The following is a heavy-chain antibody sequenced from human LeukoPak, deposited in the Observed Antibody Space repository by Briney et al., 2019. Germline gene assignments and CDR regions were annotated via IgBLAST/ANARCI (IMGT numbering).Heavy chain of an antibody. J-gene: IGHJ6*03. V-gene: IGHV4-34*01. D-gene: IGHD5-12*01. CDR2: INHSGST. CDR1: GGSFSGYY. CDR3: ARAGIVATIDYYYYYMDV. Sequence: SETLSLTCAVYGGSFSGYYWSWIRQPPGKGLEWIGEINHSGSTNYNPSLKSRVTISVDTSKNQFSLKLSSVAAADTAVYYCARAGIVATIDYYYYYMDVWGKGTTVTVSS.